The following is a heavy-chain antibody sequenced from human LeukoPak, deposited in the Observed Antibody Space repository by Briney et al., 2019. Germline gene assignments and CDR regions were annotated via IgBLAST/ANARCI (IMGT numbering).Heavy chain of an antibody. CDR1: GDSISSYY. J-gene: IGHJ6*03. V-gene: IGHV4-34*01. D-gene: IGHD1-26*01. CDR3: ARLSVIVGSTLEYYYYYMDV. Sequence: SETLSLTCTVSGDSISSYYWNWIRQPPGKRLEWVGESNDSGGTNYNPSLKSRVTISADKSKNQVSLKLTSVTAADTAVYYCARLSVIVGSTLEYYYYYMDVWGQGTTVTVSS. CDR2: SNDSGGT.